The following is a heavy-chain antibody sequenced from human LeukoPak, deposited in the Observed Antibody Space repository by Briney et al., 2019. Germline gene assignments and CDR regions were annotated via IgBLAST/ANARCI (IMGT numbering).Heavy chain of an antibody. CDR3: ARNDGAFDI. V-gene: IGHV5-51*01. Sequence: GESLKISCKGSGFRFASCWIAWVRQMPGKGLEWMGMIYPGDSATRYSPSFQSQVTLSADKSISTAYLQWSSLKASDTAMYYCARNDGAFDIWGQGTMVTVSS. J-gene: IGHJ3*02. CDR2: IYPGDSAT. D-gene: IGHD1-1*01. CDR1: GFRFASCW.